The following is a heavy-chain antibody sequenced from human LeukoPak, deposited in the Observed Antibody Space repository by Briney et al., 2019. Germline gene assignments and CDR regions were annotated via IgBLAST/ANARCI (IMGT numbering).Heavy chain of an antibody. Sequence: GGSLRLSCEASGFTFSTYGINWVRQAPGKGLEWVAFIRYDGSNKYYADSVKGRFTISRDNSKNTLYLQMNSLRDEDTAVYYCAKVGFGELLSYYYYYYMDVWGKGTTVTISS. D-gene: IGHD3-10*01. V-gene: IGHV3-30*02. CDR3: AKVGFGELLSYYYYYYMDV. J-gene: IGHJ6*03. CDR1: GFTFSTYG. CDR2: IRYDGSNK.